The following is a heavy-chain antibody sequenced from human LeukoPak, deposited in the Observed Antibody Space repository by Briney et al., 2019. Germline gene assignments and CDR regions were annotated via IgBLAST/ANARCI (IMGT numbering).Heavy chain of an antibody. CDR3: ARDRGPISGMDV. Sequence: GGSLRLSCAASGFTLSTNYMNWVRQAPGEGLEWVSVLYYGGSTYYADSVKGRFTISRDNSKNTLYLQMNSLRAEDTAVYYCARDRGPISGMDVWGQGTTVTVSS. D-gene: IGHD3-16*01. CDR2: LYYGGST. CDR1: GFTLSTNY. V-gene: IGHV3-53*01. J-gene: IGHJ6*02.